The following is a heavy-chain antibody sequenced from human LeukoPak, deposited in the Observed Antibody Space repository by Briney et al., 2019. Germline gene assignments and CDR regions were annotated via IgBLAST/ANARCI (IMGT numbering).Heavy chain of an antibody. Sequence: KPGGSLRLSCAASGFTFSSYSMTWVRQAPGKGLEWVSSISSSSSYIYYADSVKGRFTISRDNAKNSLYLQMNSLRAEDTAVYYCARRNKLEAFDYWGQGTLVTVSS. D-gene: IGHD1-1*01. V-gene: IGHV3-21*01. CDR3: ARRNKLEAFDY. J-gene: IGHJ4*02. CDR2: ISSSSSYI. CDR1: GFTFSSYS.